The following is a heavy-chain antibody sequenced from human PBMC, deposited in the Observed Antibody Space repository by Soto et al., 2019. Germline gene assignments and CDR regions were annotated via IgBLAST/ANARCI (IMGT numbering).Heavy chain of an antibody. J-gene: IGHJ4*02. CDR1: GGSISNYY. CDR3: ARDHPHSYGVYYFDY. V-gene: IGHV4-59*01. Sequence: SVTLSLTCTVSGGSISNYYLNWIRQSPGKGLEWIGYIYSSGSTHYNPSLQNRVTISIDTSKNQVSLKVNSVTAADTAVYYCARDHPHSYGVYYFDYWGQGTPVTSPQ. D-gene: IGHD5-18*01. CDR2: IYSSGST.